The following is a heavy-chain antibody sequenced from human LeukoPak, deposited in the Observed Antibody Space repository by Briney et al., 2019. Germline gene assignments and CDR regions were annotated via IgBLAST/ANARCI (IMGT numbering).Heavy chain of an antibody. J-gene: IGHJ4*02. V-gene: IGHV4-4*02. CDR2: IYHDGTT. Sequence: TASETLSLTGGVSGYSISSNHWWEWVRQPPGKGLEWIGEIYHDGTTKYSASLKSRATISLDKFKNQFSLNVISVTAAGTAVYYCAREMGGPYSGSYYNYFDYWGQGTLVTVSS. CDR1: GYSISSNHW. CDR3: AREMGGPYSGSYYNYFDY. D-gene: IGHD1-26*01.